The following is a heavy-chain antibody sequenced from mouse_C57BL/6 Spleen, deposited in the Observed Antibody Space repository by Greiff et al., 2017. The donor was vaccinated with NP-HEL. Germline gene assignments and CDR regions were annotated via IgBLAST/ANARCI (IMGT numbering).Heavy chain of an antibody. CDR2: IYPGDGDT. CDR3: ARGGLRGLSMDY. CDR1: GYAFSSYW. V-gene: IGHV1-80*01. Sequence: QVHVKQSGAELVKPGASVKISCKASGYAFSSYWMNWAKQRPGKGLEWIGQIYPGDGDTNYNGKFKGKATLTADKSSSTAYMQLSSLTSEDSAVYFCARGGLRGLSMDYWGQGTSVTVSS. D-gene: IGHD2-4*01. J-gene: IGHJ4*01.